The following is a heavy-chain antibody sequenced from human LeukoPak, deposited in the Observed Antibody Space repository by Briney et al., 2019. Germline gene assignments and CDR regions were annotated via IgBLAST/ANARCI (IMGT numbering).Heavy chain of an antibody. Sequence: ASVKISCKVSGYTFTDYYMHWVQQAPGKGLEWMGLVDPEDGETIYAEKFQGRVTITADTPTDTAYMELSSLRSEDTAVYYCATDMVVTSDYWGQGTLVTVSS. D-gene: IGHD3-10*01. CDR3: ATDMVVTSDY. J-gene: IGHJ4*02. V-gene: IGHV1-69-2*01. CDR1: GYTFTDYY. CDR2: VDPEDGET.